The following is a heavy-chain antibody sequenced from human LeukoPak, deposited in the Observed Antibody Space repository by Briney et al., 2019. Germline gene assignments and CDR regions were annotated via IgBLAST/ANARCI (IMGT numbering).Heavy chain of an antibody. D-gene: IGHD3-16*01. CDR2: ISWNSGSI. CDR1: GFTFDEYA. V-gene: IGHV3-9*01. CDR3: ARDFGLGYFDY. Sequence: GGSLRLSCIASGFTFDEYAMHWVRQAPGKGLEWVSGISWNSGSIGYADSVKGRFTISRDNAKNSLYLQMNSLRAEDTALYYCARDFGLGYFDYWGQGTLVTVSS. J-gene: IGHJ4*02.